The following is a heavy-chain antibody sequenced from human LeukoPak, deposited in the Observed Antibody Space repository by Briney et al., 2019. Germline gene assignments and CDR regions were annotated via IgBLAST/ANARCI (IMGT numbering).Heavy chain of an antibody. CDR2: IYYSGST. J-gene: IGHJ4*02. CDR1: GGSISGYY. Sequence: SETLSLTCTVSGGSISGYYWSWIRQPPGKGLEWIGYIYYSGSTNYNPSLKSRVTISVDTSKNQFSLKLGSVTAADTAVYYCARMDSGGDCYSLDYWGQGTLVTVSS. V-gene: IGHV4-59*01. D-gene: IGHD2-21*02. CDR3: ARMDSGGDCYSLDY.